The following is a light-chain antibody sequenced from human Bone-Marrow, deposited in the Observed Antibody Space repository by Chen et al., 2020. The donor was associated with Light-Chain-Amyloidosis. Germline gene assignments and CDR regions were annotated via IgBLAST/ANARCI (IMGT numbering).Light chain of an antibody. J-gene: IGLJ3*02. CDR1: NIGSTS. CDR3: QVWDRSSDRPV. Sequence: SYVLTQPSPGSGAPGQTATIACGGNNIGSTSVHWYQQPPGQAPLLVVYDDSDRPSGIPARLSGSNSGNTATLTISRVEAGDETDYYCQVWDRSSDRPVFGGGTKLTVL. CDR2: DDS. V-gene: IGLV3-21*02.